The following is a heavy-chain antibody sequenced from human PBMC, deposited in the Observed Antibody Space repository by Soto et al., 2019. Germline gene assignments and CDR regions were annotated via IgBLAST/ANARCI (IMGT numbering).Heavy chain of an antibody. J-gene: IGHJ5*02. D-gene: IGHD3-10*01. CDR3: APSLWFGTQVEL. CDR1: GGYFNDNY. CDR2: ISRSGTT. Sequence: QVQLQQWGAGLLKPSETLSLSCAVYGGYFNDNYYTWFRQPPGKGLEWIGEISRSGTTKYIPSLKSRAYISFDTSKTQVSLKVTSVTAADTAVYYCAPSLWFGTQVELWGQVALVTVSS. V-gene: IGHV4-34*01.